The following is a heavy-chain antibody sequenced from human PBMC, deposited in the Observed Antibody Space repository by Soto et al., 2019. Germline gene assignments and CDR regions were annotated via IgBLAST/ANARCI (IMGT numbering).Heavy chain of an antibody. Sequence: QITLKESGPTLVKPTQTLTLTCTFSGFSLSTSGVGVGWIRQPPGKALEWLALIYWDDDKRDSPFLKSRLTITNDTSQNQVVLTMTNIDPVDTATYYCAHSPHSSSSYYFDYWGQGTLVTVSS. CDR2: IYWDDDK. CDR1: GFSLSTSGVG. CDR3: AHSPHSSSSYYFDY. V-gene: IGHV2-5*02. J-gene: IGHJ4*02. D-gene: IGHD6-6*01.